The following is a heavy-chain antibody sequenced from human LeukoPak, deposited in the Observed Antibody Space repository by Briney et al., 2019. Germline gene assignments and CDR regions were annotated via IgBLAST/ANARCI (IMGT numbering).Heavy chain of an antibody. D-gene: IGHD2-15*01. J-gene: IGHJ3*02. V-gene: IGHV1-69*04. CDR2: IIPILGIA. CDR3: ARLPPNCSGGSCYSLSFDI. Sequence: ASVKVSCKASGGTFSSYAISWVRQAPGRGLEWMGRIIPILGIANYAQEFQGRVTITADKSTSTAYMELSSLRSEDTAVYYCARLPPNCSGGSCYSLSFDIWGQGTMVTVSS. CDR1: GGTFSSYA.